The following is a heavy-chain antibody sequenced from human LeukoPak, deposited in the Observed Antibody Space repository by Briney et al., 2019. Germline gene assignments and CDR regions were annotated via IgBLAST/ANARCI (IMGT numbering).Heavy chain of an antibody. V-gene: IGHV4-4*08. J-gene: IGHJ4*02. Sequence: SETLSLTCSVSGGSIRSYYWGWIRQPPGKALEWIGYISNSGTTNYNPSLKSRITISVDTRKSQFSLKLSSVTATDTAVYYCASLTTVTQGYFDSWGQGTLVTVSS. CDR3: ASLTTVTQGYFDS. CDR2: ISNSGTT. CDR1: GGSIRSYY. D-gene: IGHD4-17*01.